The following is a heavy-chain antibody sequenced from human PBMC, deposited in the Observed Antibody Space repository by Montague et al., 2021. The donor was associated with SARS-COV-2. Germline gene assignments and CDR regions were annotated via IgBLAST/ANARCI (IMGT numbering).Heavy chain of an antibody. D-gene: IGHD3-10*01. CDR3: ARLGSGSYYTLDY. Sequence: SETLSLTCTVSGGSISSYYWSWIRRPPGKGLEWIGYIYYSGSTNYNPSLKSRVTISVDTSKNQFSLKLSSVTAADTAVYYCARLGSGSYYTLDYWGQGTLVTVSS. V-gene: IGHV4-59*01. J-gene: IGHJ4*02. CDR2: IYYSGST. CDR1: GGSISSYY.